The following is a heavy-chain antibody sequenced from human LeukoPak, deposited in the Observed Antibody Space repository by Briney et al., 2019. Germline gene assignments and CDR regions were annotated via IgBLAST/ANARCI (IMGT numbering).Heavy chain of an antibody. V-gene: IGHV7-4-1*02. D-gene: IGHD6-13*01. Sequence: ASVKVPCKASGFTLTNYAMNWVRQAPGQGLEWMGWINTNSGNPTYAQGFTGRFVFSVESSVSTTYLQISSLKAEDTAVYYCAKDVRRLGIASSGFDYWGQGSLVTVSS. CDR1: GFTLTNYA. CDR3: AKDVRRLGIASSGFDY. J-gene: IGHJ4*02. CDR2: INTNSGNP.